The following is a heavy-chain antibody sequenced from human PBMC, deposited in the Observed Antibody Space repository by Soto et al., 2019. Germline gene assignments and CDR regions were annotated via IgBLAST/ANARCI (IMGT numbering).Heavy chain of an antibody. CDR3: AREVSGYNL. CDR2: IIPVFGRP. D-gene: IGHD5-12*01. Sequence: QVQLVQSGAELKKPGSSVKVSCKASGGSFSSFGISWVRQAPGQGLEWLGGIIPVFGRPNYAQRFRGRLTITADESMNTVYLELIDLRSEDTAVYYCAREVSGYNLWGQGTQVTVSS. CDR1: GGSFSSFG. J-gene: IGHJ1*01. V-gene: IGHV1-69*01.